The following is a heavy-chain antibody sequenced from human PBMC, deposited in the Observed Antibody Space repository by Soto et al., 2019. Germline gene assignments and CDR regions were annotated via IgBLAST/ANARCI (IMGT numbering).Heavy chain of an antibody. D-gene: IGHD3-16*01. Sequence: QVQLVESGGDVVQPGRSLRLSCAASGFTFSFYAMHWVRQAPGKGLEWVAVISYNGRNKHYVDSVKGRLTISRDNSQDTLYLQMDSLRPDDTAXXXCARQAKIGDRSQFYFDSWGQGTL. CDR2: ISYNGRNK. CDR3: ARQAKIGDRSQFYFDS. V-gene: IGHV3-30*04. J-gene: IGHJ4*02. CDR1: GFTFSFYA.